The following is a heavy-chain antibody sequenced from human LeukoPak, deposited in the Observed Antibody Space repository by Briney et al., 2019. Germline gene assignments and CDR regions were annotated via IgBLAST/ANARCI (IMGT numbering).Heavy chain of an antibody. J-gene: IGHJ4*02. Sequence: GGSLRLSCAASGFTFSGFAMSWVRRTPGKGLEWVSGISGTGDNTLYADSVKGRFTISRDNSKNTLYLEMNSLRAEDTAIYCAKVGYCTNNCFRTHDYWGQGALVAVSS. CDR1: GFTFSGFA. D-gene: IGHD2-8*01. CDR2: ISGTGDNT. V-gene: IGHV3-23*01. CDR3: AKVGYCTNNCFRTHDY.